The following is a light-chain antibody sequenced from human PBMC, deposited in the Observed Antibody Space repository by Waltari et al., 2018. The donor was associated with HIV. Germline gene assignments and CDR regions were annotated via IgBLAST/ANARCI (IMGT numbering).Light chain of an antibody. V-gene: IGKV3-15*01. Sequence: IVMPQSPTTLSVSPGERATLSCRASQSVYVNLSWYQQKHGQPPRLLIYGASTRATDIPARFSGSGSGTEFTLTISSLQSEDFALYYCQQYVSWPTFGQGTKLEIK. CDR3: QQYVSWPT. J-gene: IGKJ2*01. CDR1: QSVYVN. CDR2: GAS.